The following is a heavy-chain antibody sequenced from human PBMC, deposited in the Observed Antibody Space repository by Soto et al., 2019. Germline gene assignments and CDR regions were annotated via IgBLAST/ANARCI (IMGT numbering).Heavy chain of an antibody. CDR2: ISSTSTYT. CDR3: TSYPEGYCSSTNCYGWVFEGMDV. D-gene: IGHD2-2*01. J-gene: IGHJ6*02. CDR1: GFTFSDYY. V-gene: IGHV3-11*06. Sequence: QVQLVESGGGLVKPGGSLRLSCAASGFTFSDYYMSWIRQAPGKGLEWLSYISSTSTYTNYADSVKGRFTISRDNAKKSMYLQMNSMRAEDTAVYYCTSYPEGYCSSTNCYGWVFEGMDVWGQGTTVTVSS.